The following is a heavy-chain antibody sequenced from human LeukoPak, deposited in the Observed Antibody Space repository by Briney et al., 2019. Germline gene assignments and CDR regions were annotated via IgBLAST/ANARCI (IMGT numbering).Heavy chain of an antibody. V-gene: IGHV4-59*08. D-gene: IGHD3-22*01. CDR2: IYYSGST. CDR1: GGSISSYY. CDR3: ARPHLGHYYDSSGYYQDAFDI. J-gene: IGHJ3*02. Sequence: SETLSLTCTVSGGSISSYYWSWIRQPPGKGLEWIGYIYYSGSTNYNPSLKSRVTISVDTSKNQFSLKLSSVTAADTAVYYCARPHLGHYYDSSGYYQDAFDIWGQGTMVTVSS.